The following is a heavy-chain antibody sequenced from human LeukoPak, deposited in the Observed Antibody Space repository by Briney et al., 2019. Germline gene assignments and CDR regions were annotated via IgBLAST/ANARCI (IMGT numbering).Heavy chain of an antibody. CDR3: AKITQEGYSSSWYSYYYMDV. CDR2: IHPEGNEK. V-gene: IGHV3-7*01. D-gene: IGHD6-13*01. Sequence: GGSLRLSCAVSGFTFTNFWMSWVRQAPGRGLEWVANIHPEGNEKYHVESVKGRFTISRDNTKNLLFLQMDGLRVEDTAVYYCAKITQEGYSSSWYSYYYMDVWGKGTTVTVSS. J-gene: IGHJ6*03. CDR1: GFTFTNFW.